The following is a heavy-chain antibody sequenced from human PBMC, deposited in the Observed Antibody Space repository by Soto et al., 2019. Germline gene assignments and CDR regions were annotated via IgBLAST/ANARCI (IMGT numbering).Heavy chain of an antibody. CDR3: AKDMSGYPPVPHDY. J-gene: IGHJ4*02. CDR2: ISGSGGST. CDR1: GFTFSSYT. D-gene: IGHD3-3*01. Sequence: GGSLRLSCAASGFTFSSYTMSWVRQAPGKGLEWVSAISGSGGSTYYADSVKGRFTISRDNSKNTLYLQMNSLRAEDTAVYYCAKDMSGYPPVPHDYWGQGTLVTSPQ. V-gene: IGHV3-23*01.